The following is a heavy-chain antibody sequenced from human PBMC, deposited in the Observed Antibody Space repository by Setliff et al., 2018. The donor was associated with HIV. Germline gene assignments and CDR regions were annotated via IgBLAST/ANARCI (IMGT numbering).Heavy chain of an antibody. CDR3: ARDTCDTPSCYAGPRFVY. CDR2: IKQDGTDK. CDR1: GFTFSDYW. V-gene: IGHV3-7*01. Sequence: GGSLRLSCAASGFTFSDYWMSWVRQAPGKGLEWVANIKQDGTDKYYVDSVRGRFTISRDNARNSLFLQMNSLRVEDTAVYYCARDTCDTPSCYAGPRFVYWGQGNLVTVS. D-gene: IGHD2-2*01. J-gene: IGHJ4*02.